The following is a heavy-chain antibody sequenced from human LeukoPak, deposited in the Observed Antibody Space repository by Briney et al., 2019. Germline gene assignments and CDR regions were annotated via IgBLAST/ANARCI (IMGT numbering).Heavy chain of an antibody. CDR1: GFTFSGFG. CDR3: ARASGSYSNYDY. V-gene: IGHV3-30*19. CDR2: ITFDGNNK. Sequence: SLRLSCAASGFTFSGFGMHWVRQAPGKGLEWVGVITFDGNNKYFADSVRGRFTISRDNSKKTLYLQMNSLTIADTAVYYCARASGSYSNYDYWGQGTLVTVSS. J-gene: IGHJ4*02. D-gene: IGHD1-26*01.